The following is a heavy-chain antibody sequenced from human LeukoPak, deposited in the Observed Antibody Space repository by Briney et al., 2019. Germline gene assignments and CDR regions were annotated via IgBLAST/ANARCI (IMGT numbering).Heavy chain of an antibody. CDR2: IKQDGSEK. J-gene: IGHJ6*02. CDR3: ARVPNSSSWPKAAYCYYYGMDV. Sequence: GGSLRLSCAASGFTFSCYWMSWVRQAPGKGLEWVANIKQDGSEKYYVGSVKGRFTISRDNVKNSMYLQMNSLRVEDTAVYYCARVPNSSSWPKAAYCYYYGMDVWGQGTTVTVSS. CDR1: GFTFSCYW. V-gene: IGHV3-7*01. D-gene: IGHD6-13*01.